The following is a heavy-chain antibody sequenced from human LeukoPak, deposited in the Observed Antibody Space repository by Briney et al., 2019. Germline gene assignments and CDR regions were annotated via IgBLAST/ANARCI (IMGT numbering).Heavy chain of an antibody. CDR2: IRSKAYGGTT. J-gene: IGHJ4*02. Sequence: GGSLTLSCTASGFTFGDYAMSWVRQAPGKGLEWVGFIRSKAYGGTTEYAASVKGRFTISRDDSKSIAYLQMNSLKTEDTAVYYCTRVVSGSYFIPPDYWGQGTLVTVSS. V-gene: IGHV3-49*04. CDR1: GFTFGDYA. D-gene: IGHD1-26*01. CDR3: TRVVSGSYFIPPDY.